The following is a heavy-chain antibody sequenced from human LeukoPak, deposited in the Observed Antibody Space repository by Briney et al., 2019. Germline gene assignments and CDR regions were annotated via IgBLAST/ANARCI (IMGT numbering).Heavy chain of an antibody. CDR1: GYTFTSYG. CDR3: ARVSDSGWSTGYYFDY. CDR2: IIPILGIA. Sequence: SVKVSCKASGYTFTSYGISWVRQAPGQGLEWMGRIIPILGIANYAQKFQGRVTITADKSTSTAYMELSSLRSEDTAVYYCARVSDSGWSTGYYFDYWGQGTLVTVSS. J-gene: IGHJ4*02. D-gene: IGHD6-19*01. V-gene: IGHV1-69*04.